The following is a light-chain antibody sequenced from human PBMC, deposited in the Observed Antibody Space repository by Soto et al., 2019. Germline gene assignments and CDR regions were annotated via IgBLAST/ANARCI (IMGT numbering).Light chain of an antibody. J-gene: IGKJ1*01. Sequence: EIVLTQSPATLSLSPGERATLSCRASQSVSSYLAWYQQKPGQAPRLLIYDASNRATGIPARFSGSGSGTDFTLTISSLEPEDFAVYYCQQRSNWPPVTFGQGIKVEIK. V-gene: IGKV3-11*01. CDR2: DAS. CDR1: QSVSSY. CDR3: QQRSNWPPVT.